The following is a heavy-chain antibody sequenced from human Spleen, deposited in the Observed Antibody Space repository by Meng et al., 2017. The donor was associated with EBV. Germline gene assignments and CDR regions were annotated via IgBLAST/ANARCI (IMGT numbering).Heavy chain of an antibody. CDR2: INHSGST. J-gene: IGHJ4*02. CDR3: ARGRYCNGGGCYFDY. Sequence: QVQLPPWGAGLLKPSETLSLTCAVYGGSFSGYYWSWIRQPPGKGLEWIGEINHSGSTNYNPSLKSRVTISADTSKNQFSLKLTSVTAADTAVYYCARGRYCNGGGCYFDYWGQGTLVTVSS. D-gene: IGHD2-15*01. V-gene: IGHV4-34*01. CDR1: GGSFSGYY.